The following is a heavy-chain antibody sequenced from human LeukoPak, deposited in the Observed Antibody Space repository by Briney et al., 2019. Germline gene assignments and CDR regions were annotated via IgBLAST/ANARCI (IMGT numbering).Heavy chain of an antibody. CDR3: ARSYSKWFYDAFDI. V-gene: IGHV3-30*04. D-gene: IGHD3-22*01. J-gene: IGHJ3*02. CDR1: GFTFSSYA. CDR2: ISYDGSNK. Sequence: GGSLRPSCAASGFTFSSYAMHWVRQAPGKGLEWVAVISYDGSNKYYADSVKGRFTISRDNSKNTLYLQMNSLRAEDTAVYYCARSYSKWFYDAFDIWGQGTMVTVSS.